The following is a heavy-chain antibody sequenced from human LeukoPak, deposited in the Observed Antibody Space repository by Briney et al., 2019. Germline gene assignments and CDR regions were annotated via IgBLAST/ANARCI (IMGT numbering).Heavy chain of an antibody. D-gene: IGHD3-10*01. J-gene: IGHJ4*02. V-gene: IGHV3-7*01. Sequence: GGSLRLSCAASGFTFSSYWMSWVRQAPGKGLEWVANIKQDGSEKYYVDSVKGRFTISRDNAQKSLYLQLNSLRVEDTGVYYCARDETGGYFENWGQGTLVTVSS. CDR1: GFTFSSYW. CDR3: ARDETGGYFEN. CDR2: IKQDGSEK.